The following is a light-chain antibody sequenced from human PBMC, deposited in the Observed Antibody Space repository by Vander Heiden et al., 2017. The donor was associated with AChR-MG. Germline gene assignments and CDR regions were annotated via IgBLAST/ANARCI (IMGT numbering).Light chain of an antibody. CDR2: EDN. CDR1: NLGDKY. V-gene: IGLV3-1*01. J-gene: IGLJ2*01. Sequence: SYEMTQPPSVSVSPGHTASIACSGDNLGDKYVSWYQKQPGQSPILVIYEDNKRPSGIPERFSGSNSGTAAILTISGTQAMDEAYYYCQAWDTRTVVFGGGTKLTVL. CDR3: QAWDTRTVV.